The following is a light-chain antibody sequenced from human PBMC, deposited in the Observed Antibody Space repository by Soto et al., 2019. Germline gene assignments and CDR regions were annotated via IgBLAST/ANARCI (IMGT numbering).Light chain of an antibody. CDR3: AAWYNSLNGVV. J-gene: IGLJ2*01. CDR2: TNN. Sequence: QSVLTQPPSASGTPGQRITISCSGSSSNIGSNTVNWYRQLPGTAPKLLIYTNNQRPSGVPDRFSGSKSGTSASLAISGLQSDDEADYYCAAWYNSLNGVVFGGGTKLTVL. CDR1: SSNIGSNT. V-gene: IGLV1-44*01.